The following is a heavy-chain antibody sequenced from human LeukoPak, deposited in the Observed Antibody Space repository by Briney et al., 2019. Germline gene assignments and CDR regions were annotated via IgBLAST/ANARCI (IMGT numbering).Heavy chain of an antibody. CDR1: GFTFSSYS. V-gene: IGHV3-48*01. Sequence: GGSLRLSCAASGFTFSSYSMNWVRQAPGKGLEWVSYISSSSSTIYYADSVKGRFTISRDNAKNSLYLQMNSLRAEDTAVYYCVRRGLIVTEYLERWGQGTLVIVSS. CDR3: VRRGLIVTEYLER. J-gene: IGHJ1*01. D-gene: IGHD3-10*01. CDR2: ISSSSSTI.